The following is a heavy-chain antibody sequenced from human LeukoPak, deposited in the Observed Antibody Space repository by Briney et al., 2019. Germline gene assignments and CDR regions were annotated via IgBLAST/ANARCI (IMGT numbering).Heavy chain of an antibody. D-gene: IGHD1-20*01. Sequence: ASVKVSCKVSGYTLTELSMHWVRQAPGKGLEWMGGFDPEDGETIYAQKFQGRVTMTEDTSTDTAYMELSSLRSEDMAVYYCGNWNDGMEAFDIWGQGTMVTVSS. CDR3: GNWNDGMEAFDI. J-gene: IGHJ3*02. CDR2: FDPEDGET. CDR1: GYTLTELS. V-gene: IGHV1-24*01.